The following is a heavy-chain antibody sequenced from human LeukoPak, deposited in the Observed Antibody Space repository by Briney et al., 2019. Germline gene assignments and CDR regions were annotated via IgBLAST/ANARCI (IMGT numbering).Heavy chain of an antibody. CDR2: MNPNSGNR. J-gene: IGHJ4*02. CDR3: ARVYGDIDY. CDR1: GYTFTSYD. D-gene: IGHD2/OR15-2a*01. Sequence: GASVNVSCKASGYTFTSYDINWVRQATGQGLEWMGWMNPNSGNRGYAQKFQGRVTMTRDTTISTAYMELSGLRYEDTAVYYCARVYGDIDYWGQGTLVTVSS. V-gene: IGHV1-8*01.